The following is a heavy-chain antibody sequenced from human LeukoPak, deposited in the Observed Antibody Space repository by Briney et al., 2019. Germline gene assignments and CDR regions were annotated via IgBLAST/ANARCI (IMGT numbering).Heavy chain of an antibody. CDR2: IYHSGST. V-gene: IGHV4-4*02. Sequence: KPSETLSLTCTVSGGSISSSHWWSWVRQPPGKGLEWIGEIYHSGSTNYNPSLKSRVTISVDKSKNQFSLKLSSVTAADTAVYYCGRKHGYSYGYYFDYWGQGTLVTVSS. D-gene: IGHD5-18*01. CDR1: GGSISSSHW. J-gene: IGHJ4*02. CDR3: GRKHGYSYGYYFDY.